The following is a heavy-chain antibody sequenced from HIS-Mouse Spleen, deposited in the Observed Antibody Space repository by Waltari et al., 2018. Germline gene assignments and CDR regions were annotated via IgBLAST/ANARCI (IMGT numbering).Heavy chain of an antibody. D-gene: IGHD5-12*01. Sequence: QVQLQESGPGLVKPSETLSLTCPVPGASISSYYWSWIWQPAGKGLEWIGRIYTSGSTNYNPSLKSRVTMSVDTSKNQFSLKLSSVTAADTAVYYCARGRSGYSGYDAFDIWGQGTMVTVSS. CDR3: ARGRSGYSGYDAFDI. CDR2: IYTSGST. V-gene: IGHV4-4*07. J-gene: IGHJ3*02. CDR1: GASISSYY.